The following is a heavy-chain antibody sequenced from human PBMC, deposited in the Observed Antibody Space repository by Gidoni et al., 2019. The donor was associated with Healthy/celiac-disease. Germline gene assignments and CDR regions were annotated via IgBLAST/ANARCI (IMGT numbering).Heavy chain of an antibody. J-gene: IGHJ4*02. CDR1: GFTFSSYG. CDR2: ISYDGSNK. V-gene: IGHV3-30*18. CDR3: AKDYGGKMGFAYYFDY. D-gene: IGHD4-17*01. Sequence: QVQLVESGGGVVQPGRSLRLSCAASGFTFSSYGMHWVRQAPGKGLEWVAVISYDGSNKYYADSVKGRFTISSDNSKNTLYLQMNSLRAEDTAVYYCAKDYGGKMGFAYYFDYWGQGTLVTVSS.